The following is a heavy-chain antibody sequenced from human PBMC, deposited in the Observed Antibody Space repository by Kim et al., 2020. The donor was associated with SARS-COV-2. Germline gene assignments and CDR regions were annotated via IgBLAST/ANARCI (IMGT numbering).Heavy chain of an antibody. Sequence: GGSLRLSCAASGFTFSSYSMNWVRQAPGKGLEWVSSISSSSSYIYYADSVKGRFTISRDNAKNSLYLQMNSLRAEDTAVYYCATRPRIAVYYYGMDVWGQGTTVTVSS. D-gene: IGHD6-6*01. V-gene: IGHV3-21*01. CDR3: ATRPRIAVYYYGMDV. CDR2: ISSSSSYI. CDR1: GFTFSSYS. J-gene: IGHJ6*02.